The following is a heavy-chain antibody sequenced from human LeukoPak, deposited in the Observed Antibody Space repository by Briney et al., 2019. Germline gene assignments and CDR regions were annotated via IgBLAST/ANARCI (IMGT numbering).Heavy chain of an antibody. CDR1: GFIFNNYV. J-gene: IGHJ4*02. Sequence: GGSLRLSCAASGFIFNNYVMNWVRQAPGKGLEWVSSISGGGVNTYYADSVKGRFTISRDNSKNTLYLQMNSLKAEDTAVYYCTRLLAEGSWGQGTLVTVSS. CDR2: ISGGGVNT. V-gene: IGHV3-23*01. CDR3: TRLLAEGS.